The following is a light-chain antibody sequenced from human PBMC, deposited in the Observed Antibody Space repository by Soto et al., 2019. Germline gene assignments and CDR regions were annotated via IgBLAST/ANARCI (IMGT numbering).Light chain of an antibody. V-gene: IGLV2-14*01. CDR3: ISYIPSTTTHWV. Sequence: QSALTQPASVSGSPGQSITISCTGTNSDVGGYDRVSWYQHHPGKAPKLLIFEVYNRPSGISDRFSGSKYGDTASLTISGLQAEDEADYYCISYIPSTTTHWVFGGGTKVTVL. CDR2: EVY. J-gene: IGLJ3*02. CDR1: NSDVGGYDR.